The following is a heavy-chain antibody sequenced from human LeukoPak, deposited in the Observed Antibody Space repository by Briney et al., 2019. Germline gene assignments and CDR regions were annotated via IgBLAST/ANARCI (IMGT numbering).Heavy chain of an antibody. CDR3: AREGFGMLRFGDKSWFDP. V-gene: IGHV3-21*01. CDR1: GFTFSSYS. D-gene: IGHD3-10*01. CDR2: ISSSSSYI. J-gene: IGHJ5*02. Sequence: GGSLRLSCAASGFTFSSYSMNWVRQAPGKGLEWVSSISSSSSYIYYADSVKGRFTISRDNAKNSLYLQMNSLRAEDAAVYYCAREGFGMLRFGDKSWFDPWGQGTLVTVSS.